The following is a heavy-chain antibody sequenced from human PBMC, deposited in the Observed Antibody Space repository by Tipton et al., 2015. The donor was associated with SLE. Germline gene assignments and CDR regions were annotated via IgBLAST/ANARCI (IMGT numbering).Heavy chain of an antibody. D-gene: IGHD3-3*01. Sequence: TLSLTCTVSGGSISSYYWNWIRQPPGKGLEWIGFIYYSGSNNYNPSLKSRVTISVDTSKNQFSLKLSSVTAADTAVYYCARGLYYDLWSGSIGGLFDYWGQGTLVTVSS. CDR2: IYYSGSN. CDR3: ARGLYYDLWSGSIGGLFDY. J-gene: IGHJ4*02. CDR1: GGSISSYY. V-gene: IGHV4-59*01.